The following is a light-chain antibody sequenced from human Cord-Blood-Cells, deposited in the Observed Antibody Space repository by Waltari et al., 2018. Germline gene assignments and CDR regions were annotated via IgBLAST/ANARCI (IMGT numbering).Light chain of an antibody. CDR3: QVWDSSTYV. CDR1: KIGSKT. Sequence: SYELTQPLSVSVALGQTARITCGGNKIGSKTVHWYQQKPGQAPVLVIYRDSNRPSGIPERFSGSNSGNTATLTISRAQAGDEADYYCQVWDSSTYVFGTGTKVTVL. J-gene: IGLJ1*01. CDR2: RDS. V-gene: IGLV3-9*01.